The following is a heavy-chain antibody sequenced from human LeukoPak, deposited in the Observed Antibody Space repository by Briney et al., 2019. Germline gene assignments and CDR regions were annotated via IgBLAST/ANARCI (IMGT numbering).Heavy chain of an antibody. V-gene: IGHV1-2*06. CDR2: INPNSGGT. J-gene: IGHJ4*02. CDR3: ATSRDRIAAAGRDEFDY. CDR1: GYTFTDYY. Sequence: GASVKVSCKASGYTFTDYYIHWVRQAPGQGLEWMGRINPNSGGTNYAQKLQGRVTMTRDTSISTAYMELSRLSSDDTAVYYCATSRDRIAAAGRDEFDYWGQGTLVTVSS. D-gene: IGHD6-13*01.